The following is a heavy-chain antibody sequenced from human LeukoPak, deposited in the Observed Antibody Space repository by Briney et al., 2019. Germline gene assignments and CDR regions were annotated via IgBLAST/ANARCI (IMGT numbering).Heavy chain of an antibody. J-gene: IGHJ6*02. Sequence: SVKVFCKASGGTFSSYTISWVRQAPGQGLEWMGRIIPILGIANYAQKFQGRVTITADKSTSTAYMELSSLRSEDTAVYYCARIALRYEMPGIEYYYYGMDVWGQGTTVTVSS. D-gene: IGHD3-9*01. CDR3: ARIALRYEMPGIEYYYYGMDV. V-gene: IGHV1-69*02. CDR1: GGTFSSYT. CDR2: IIPILGIA.